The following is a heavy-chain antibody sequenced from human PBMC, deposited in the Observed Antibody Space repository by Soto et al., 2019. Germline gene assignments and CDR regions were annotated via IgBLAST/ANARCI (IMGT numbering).Heavy chain of an antibody. D-gene: IGHD1-26*01. J-gene: IGHJ4*02. Sequence: QVQLVQSGAEVRKPGASVKVSCKASGYTFTSYGFIWVRQAPGQGLEWMGWISAYNGNTKYAQKLQGRVTMTTDTSTSTAYMELRSLRSDDSAVYYCARDGVGAPCCGFDYWGQGALVTVSS. CDR2: ISAYNGNT. V-gene: IGHV1-18*01. CDR1: GYTFTSYG. CDR3: ARDGVGAPCCGFDY.